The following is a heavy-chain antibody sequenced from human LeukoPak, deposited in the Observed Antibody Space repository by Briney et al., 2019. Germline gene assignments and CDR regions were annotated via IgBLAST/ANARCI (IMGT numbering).Heavy chain of an antibody. CDR2: IYYSGST. D-gene: IGHD3-22*01. Sequence: SETLSPTCTVSGGSISSSSYYWGWIRQPPGKGLEWIGSIYYSGSTYYNPSLKSRVTISVDTSKNQFSLKLSSVTAADTAVYYCARDRYSSGYYRAFDIWGQGTMVTVSS. V-gene: IGHV4-39*07. J-gene: IGHJ3*02. CDR3: ARDRYSSGYYRAFDI. CDR1: GGSISSSSYY.